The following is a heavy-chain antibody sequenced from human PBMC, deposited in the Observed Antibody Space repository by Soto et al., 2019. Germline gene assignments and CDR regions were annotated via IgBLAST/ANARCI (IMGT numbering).Heavy chain of an antibody. V-gene: IGHV4-61*01. J-gene: IGHJ6*02. CDR3: ARDSGSNYGYGMDV. CDR2: IYYSGST. CDR1: GGSVSSGSYY. D-gene: IGHD4-17*01. Sequence: SETLSLTCTVSGGSVSSGSYYWSWIRQPPGKGLEWIGYIYYSGSTNYNPSLKSRVTISVDTSKNQFSLKLSSVTAADTAVYYCARDSGSNYGYGMDVWGQGTTVTVSS.